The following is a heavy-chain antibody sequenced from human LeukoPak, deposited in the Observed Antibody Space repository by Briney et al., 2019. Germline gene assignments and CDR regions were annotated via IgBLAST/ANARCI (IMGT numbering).Heavy chain of an antibody. Sequence: GGSLRLSCAASGFTFSSYAMSWVRQAPGKGLEWVSAISGSGGSTYYADSVKGRFTISRDNSKNTLYLQMNSLRAEDTAVYYCATDHRYYYDSSGYFGYWGQGTLVTVSS. CDR2: ISGSGGST. CDR1: GFTFSSYA. CDR3: ATDHRYYYDSSGYFGY. D-gene: IGHD3-22*01. V-gene: IGHV3-23*01. J-gene: IGHJ4*02.